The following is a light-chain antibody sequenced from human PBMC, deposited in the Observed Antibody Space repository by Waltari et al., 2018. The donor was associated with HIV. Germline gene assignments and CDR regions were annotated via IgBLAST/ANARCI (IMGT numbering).Light chain of an antibody. V-gene: IGLV1-47*01. CDR1: SSNLGSHY. CDR2: RNN. Sequence: QSVLTQPPYASGTPGQRVTISCSGSSSNLGSHYVYWFQHLPGTAPKLLIYRNNQRPSGVPDRFSGSKSGTSASLAISGLRSEDEADYYCAAWDDSLSGPVFGGGTKLTVL. CDR3: AAWDDSLSGPV. J-gene: IGLJ2*01.